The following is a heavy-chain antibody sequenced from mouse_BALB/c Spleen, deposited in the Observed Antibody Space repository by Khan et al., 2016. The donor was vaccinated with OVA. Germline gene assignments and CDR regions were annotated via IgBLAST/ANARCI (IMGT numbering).Heavy chain of an antibody. J-gene: IGHJ2*01. CDR2: IWAGGST. Sequence: QVQLKQSGPGLVAPSQSLSITCTVSGFSLTSYCVHWVRQPPGKGLEWLGVIWAGGSTNYNSALMSRLSISKDNSKSQVFLKMNSLQTDDTAMYYWARLEDIWGQGTTLTVSS. CDR1: GFSLTSYC. V-gene: IGHV2-9*02. D-gene: IGHD1-3*01. CDR3: ARLEDI.